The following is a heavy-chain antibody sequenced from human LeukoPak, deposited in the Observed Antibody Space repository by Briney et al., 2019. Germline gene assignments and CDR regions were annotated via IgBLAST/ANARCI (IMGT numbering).Heavy chain of an antibody. Sequence: GGSLRLSCAASGFNFSIYGMHWVRQAPGKGLEWVTFVRYDQSATVYADSVQGRFAISRDNSKNTVYLQMNSLRVEHTALYFCVKYQGECPGSRCYLRFLEYWGQGTLVIVSS. CDR2: VRYDQSAT. D-gene: IGHD3-3*01. CDR1: GFNFSIYG. CDR3: VKYQGECPGSRCYLRFLEY. V-gene: IGHV3-30*02. J-gene: IGHJ4*02.